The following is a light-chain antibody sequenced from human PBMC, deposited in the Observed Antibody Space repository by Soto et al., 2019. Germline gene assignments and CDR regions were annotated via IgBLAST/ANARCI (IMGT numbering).Light chain of an antibody. Sequence: EIVLTQSPGTLSLSPGERATLSCRASQSVTNNYLAWYLQKPGQAPRLLIYGASTRATGIPARFSGSGSGTDFSLTISRLEPEDFAVYYCQQYGSSSITFGQGTRLEIK. CDR3: QQYGSSSIT. CDR1: QSVTNNY. J-gene: IGKJ5*01. CDR2: GAS. V-gene: IGKV3-20*01.